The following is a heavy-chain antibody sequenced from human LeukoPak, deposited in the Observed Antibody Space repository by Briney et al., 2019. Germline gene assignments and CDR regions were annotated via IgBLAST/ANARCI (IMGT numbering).Heavy chain of an antibody. CDR1: GFTFSSYA. J-gene: IGHJ4*02. CDR3: VKVGGLYIVVVPAAIDY. Sequence: GGSLRLSCAASGFTFSSYAMSWVRQAPGKGLEWVSAISGSGGSTYYADSVKGRFTISRDNSKNTLYLQMNNLRAEDTAVYYCVKVGGLYIVVVPAAIDYWGQGTLVTVSS. V-gene: IGHV3-23*01. D-gene: IGHD2-2*01. CDR2: ISGSGGST.